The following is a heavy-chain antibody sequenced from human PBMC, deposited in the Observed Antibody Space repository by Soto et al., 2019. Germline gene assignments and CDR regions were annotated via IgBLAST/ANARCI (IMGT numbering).Heavy chain of an antibody. V-gene: IGHV4-31*03. D-gene: IGHD6-13*01. J-gene: IGHJ4*02. CDR3: AREEDSSSWTVDY. Sequence: SETLSLTCTVSGGSISSGGYCWSWIRQHPGKGLEWIGYIYYSGSTYYNPSLKSRVTISVDTSKNQFSLKLSSVTAADTAVYYCAREEDSSSWTVDYWGQGTLVTVSS. CDR2: IYYSGST. CDR1: GGSISSGGYC.